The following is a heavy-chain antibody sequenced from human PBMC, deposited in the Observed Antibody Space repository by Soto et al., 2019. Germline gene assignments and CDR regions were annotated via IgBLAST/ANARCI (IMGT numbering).Heavy chain of an antibody. D-gene: IGHD4-17*01. CDR3: ARGTLTTVTTGLNYGMDV. J-gene: IGHJ6*02. CDR2: INHSGST. Sequence: RHAPGQRLEWMGWINHSGSTNYNPSLKSRVTISVDTSKNQFSLKLSSVTAADTAVYYCARGTLTTVTTGLNYGMDVWGQGTTVTVSS. V-gene: IGHV4-34*01.